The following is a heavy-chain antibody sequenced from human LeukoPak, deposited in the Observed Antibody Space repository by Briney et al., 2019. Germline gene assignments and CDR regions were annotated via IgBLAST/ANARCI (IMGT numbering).Heavy chain of an antibody. J-gene: IGHJ4*02. CDR3: ARAHSNNWRFDY. CDR2: VYNSGNS. V-gene: IGHV4-59*01. Sequence: SETLSLTCTVSGGSISGYYWSWIRQPPGKGLEWIGYVYNSGNSDYNPSLKSRVSISVDTSKNQLSLKLSSVTAADTTVYYCARAHSNNWRFDYWGQGTLVTVSS. CDR1: GGSISGYY. D-gene: IGHD6-13*01.